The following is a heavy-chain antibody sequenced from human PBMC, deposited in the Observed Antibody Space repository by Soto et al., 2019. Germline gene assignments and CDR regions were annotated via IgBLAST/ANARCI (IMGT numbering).Heavy chain of an antibody. CDR3: ARTMYSNRGWFDP. Sequence: PGGSLRLSCAASGFTFSSYDMNWVRQAPGKGLEWVSYITSGGSLIYYADSVRGRFTVSRDNAKNSLYLQMNSLRAEDTGVYYCARTMYSNRGWFDPWGQGTLVTVSS. CDR1: GFTFSSYD. CDR2: ITSGGSLI. J-gene: IGHJ5*02. D-gene: IGHD6-13*01. V-gene: IGHV3-48*03.